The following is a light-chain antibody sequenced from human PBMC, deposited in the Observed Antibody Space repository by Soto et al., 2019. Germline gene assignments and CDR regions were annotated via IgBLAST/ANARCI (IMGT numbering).Light chain of an antibody. CDR1: QSISSW. J-gene: IGKJ4*01. CDR3: QQYNSSPLT. V-gene: IGKV1-5*03. Sequence: DIQMTQSPSTLSASVGDRVTITCRASQSISSWLAWYQQKPGKAPKLLIYKASSLESGLPSRFSGSGSGTEFTLTISSLQPDDFAAYYCQQYNSSPLTFGGGTKVEIK. CDR2: KAS.